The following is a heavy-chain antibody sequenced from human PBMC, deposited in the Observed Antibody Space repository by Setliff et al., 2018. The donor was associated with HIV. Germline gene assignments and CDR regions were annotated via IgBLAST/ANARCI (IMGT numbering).Heavy chain of an antibody. J-gene: IGHJ3*02. D-gene: IGHD6-13*01. CDR3: ARDPGYKSTWYGVFDI. CDR1: GYTFSRYA. Sequence: GASVKVSCKASGYTFSRYAMHWVRQAPGQRLEWMGWINAGNGNTKYSQKFQGRVSIARDTSASTAYMELSSLRSEDTAVYYCARDPGYKSTWYGVFDIWGQGTMVTVSS. CDR2: INAGNGNT. V-gene: IGHV1-3*01.